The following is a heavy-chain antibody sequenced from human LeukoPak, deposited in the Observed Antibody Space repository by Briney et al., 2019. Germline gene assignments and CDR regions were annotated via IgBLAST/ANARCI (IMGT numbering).Heavy chain of an antibody. CDR2: ISGSGGNT. CDR3: AKGSYYDSSGSFYFDY. Sequence: QPGGSLRLSCAASGFTFSSYAMSWVRQAPGKGLEWVSGISGSGGNTYYADSVKGRFTISRDNSKNTLYVQVNSLGTEDTAAYYCAKGSYYDSSGSFYFDYWGQGTLVTVSS. V-gene: IGHV3-23*01. CDR1: GFTFSSYA. D-gene: IGHD3-22*01. J-gene: IGHJ4*02.